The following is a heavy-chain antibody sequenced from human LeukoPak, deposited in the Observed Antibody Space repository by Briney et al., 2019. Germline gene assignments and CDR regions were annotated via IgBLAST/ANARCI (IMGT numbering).Heavy chain of an antibody. D-gene: IGHD5-18*01. Sequence: PSETLSLTCSVSGVSISTYYWSWIRQAPGRGLEWIGYIADSGSTNYNPSLKSRVSISVDTSKNQISLKLSSVTAADTAVYYCARLDSYADDAFDIWGQGARVTVSS. J-gene: IGHJ3*02. CDR3: ARLDSYADDAFDI. CDR1: GVSISTYY. V-gene: IGHV4-59*01. CDR2: IADSGST.